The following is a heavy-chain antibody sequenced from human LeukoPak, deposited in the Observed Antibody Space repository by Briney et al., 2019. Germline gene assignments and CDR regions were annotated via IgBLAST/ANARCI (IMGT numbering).Heavy chain of an antibody. CDR1: GGSSSSGSYY. D-gene: IGHD6-19*01. CDR2: IYTSGST. CDR3: ARTIPDYTRYSSGWYEGGYYFDY. J-gene: IGHJ4*02. V-gene: IGHV4-61*02. Sequence: SQTLSLTCTVSGGSSSSGSYYWSWIRQPAGKGLEWIGRIYTSGSTNYNPSLKSRVTISVDTSKNQFSLKLSSVTAADTAVYYCARTIPDYTRYSSGWYEGGYYFDYWGQGTLVTVSS.